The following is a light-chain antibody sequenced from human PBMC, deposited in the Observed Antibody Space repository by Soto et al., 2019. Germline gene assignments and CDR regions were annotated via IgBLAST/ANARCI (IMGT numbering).Light chain of an antibody. CDR2: GAS. V-gene: IGKV3-20*01. J-gene: IGKJ1*01. CDR1: QSVSSSY. CDR3: HQYGSSSWT. Sequence: EIVLTQSPGTLSFSPGERATLSCRASQSVSSSYLAWYQQKPGQAPRLLIYGASSRATGISDRLSGSGSGTDFTLTISRLEPEDFAVYYCHQYGSSSWTLGQGTKVDIK.